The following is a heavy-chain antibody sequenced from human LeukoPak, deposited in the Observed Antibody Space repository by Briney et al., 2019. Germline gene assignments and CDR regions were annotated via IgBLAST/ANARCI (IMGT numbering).Heavy chain of an antibody. CDR2: ISGSGDTT. V-gene: IGHV3-23*01. CDR3: AKVGARGCSSSTCFIY. J-gene: IGHJ4*02. D-gene: IGHD2-2*01. Sequence: GGSLRLSCAASGFTVSSSYMSWVRQAPGKGLEWVSAISGSGDTTYYADSVKGLFTISRDNSKNTLYLQMNSLRPEDTAVYYCAKVGARGCSSSTCFIYWGQGTLVTVSS. CDR1: GFTVSSSY.